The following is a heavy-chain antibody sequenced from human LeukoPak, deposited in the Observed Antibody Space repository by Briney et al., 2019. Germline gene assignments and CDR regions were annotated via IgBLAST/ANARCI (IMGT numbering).Heavy chain of an antibody. Sequence: GGSLRLSCAASGFTFSSYSMNWVRQAPGKGLEWVSSISSSSYIYYADSMKGRFTISRDNAKNSLYLQMNSLRAEDTAVYYCARGPNYYYYYMDVWGKGTTVTVSS. V-gene: IGHV3-21*01. CDR2: ISSSSYI. CDR1: GFTFSSYS. CDR3: ARGPNYYYYYMDV. J-gene: IGHJ6*03.